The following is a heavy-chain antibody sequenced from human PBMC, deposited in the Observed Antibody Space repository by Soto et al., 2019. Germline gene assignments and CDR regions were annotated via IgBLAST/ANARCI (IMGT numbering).Heavy chain of an antibody. D-gene: IGHD3-9*01. Sequence: GGSLRLSCAASGFTFSSYSMNWVRQAPGKGLEWVSSISSSSSYIYYADSVKGRFTISRDNAKNSLYLQMNSLRAEDTAVYYCAREGYYDILTGYYNNPDYFDYWGQGTLVTVSS. CDR1: GFTFSSYS. CDR2: ISSSSSYI. J-gene: IGHJ4*02. V-gene: IGHV3-21*01. CDR3: AREGYYDILTGYYNNPDYFDY.